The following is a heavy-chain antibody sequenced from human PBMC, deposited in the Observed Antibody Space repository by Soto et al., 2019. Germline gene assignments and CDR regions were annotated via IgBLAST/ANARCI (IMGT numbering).Heavy chain of an antibody. V-gene: IGHV4-34*01. CDR1: GGSFGGYY. Sequence: SETLSLTCAVYGGSFGGYYWSWIRQPPGKGLEWIGEINHSGSTNYNPSLKSRVTISVDTSKNQFSLKLSSVTAEDTAVYYCAKAGCSGGTCYLYAFDNWGQGTMVTVSS. J-gene: IGHJ3*02. CDR2: INHSGST. D-gene: IGHD2-15*01. CDR3: AKAGCSGGTCYLYAFDN.